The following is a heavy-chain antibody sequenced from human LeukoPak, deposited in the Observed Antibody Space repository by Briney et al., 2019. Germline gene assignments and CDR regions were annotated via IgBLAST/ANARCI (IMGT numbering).Heavy chain of an antibody. Sequence: ASVKVSCKASGYTFTSYGITWVRQAPGQGLEWMGWISGYNGDRNYAQNLQGRVTMTTDTSTSTAYMELRSLTFDDTAIYYCARVATLYNWFDPWGQGTLVTVSS. CDR2: ISGYNGDR. CDR3: ARVATLYNWFDP. V-gene: IGHV1-18*01. J-gene: IGHJ5*02. CDR1: GYTFTSYG.